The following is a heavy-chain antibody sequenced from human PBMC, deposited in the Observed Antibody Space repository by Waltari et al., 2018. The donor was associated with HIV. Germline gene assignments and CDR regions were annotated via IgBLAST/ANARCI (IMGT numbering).Heavy chain of an antibody. CDR2: INKDSSER. D-gene: IGHD6-19*01. J-gene: IGHJ4*02. V-gene: IGHV3-7*03. Sequence: EVQLVESGGGLVQPGGSRQLSCLTAGFPFGRFSMSWVRQAPGKGLEWVANINKDSSERKYVDSVKGRFTIYRDNANNSLFLYVSSLRTEDTALYYCAREVSGSPYYFNYWGQGALLTVSS. CDR1: GFPFGRFS. CDR3: AREVSGSPYYFNY.